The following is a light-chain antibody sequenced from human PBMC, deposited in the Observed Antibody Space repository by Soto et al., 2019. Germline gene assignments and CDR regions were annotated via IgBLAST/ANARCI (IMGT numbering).Light chain of an antibody. Sequence: DIQMTQSASSLSASVGDRVTITCRASQSISSYLNWYQQKPGKAPKLLIYAASSLQSGGPSRFSGSGSGTDFTLTISSLQPEDFATYYCQQSYSTPRTCGQGTKVEIK. CDR3: QQSYSTPRT. CDR2: AAS. CDR1: QSISSY. V-gene: IGKV1-39*01. J-gene: IGKJ1*01.